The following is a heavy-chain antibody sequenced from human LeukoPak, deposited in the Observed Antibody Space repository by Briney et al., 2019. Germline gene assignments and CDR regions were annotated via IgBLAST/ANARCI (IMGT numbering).Heavy chain of an antibody. V-gene: IGHV1-18*01. CDR2: ISAYNGNT. D-gene: IGHD3-10*01. CDR1: GYTFTSYG. J-gene: IGHJ4*02. CDR3: ARVRLLWFGEAFFDY. Sequence: ASVEVSCKASGYTFTSYGISWVRQGPGQGLEWMGWISAYNGNTNYAQKLQGRVTMTTDTSTSTAYMELRSLRSDDTAVYYCARVRLLWFGEAFFDYWGQGTLVTVSS.